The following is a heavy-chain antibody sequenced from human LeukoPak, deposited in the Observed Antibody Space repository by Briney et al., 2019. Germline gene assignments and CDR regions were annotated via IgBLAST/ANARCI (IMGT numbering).Heavy chain of an antibody. V-gene: IGHV3-7*01. CDR1: GFTLSSYW. CDR3: ARDGPRGGFDY. J-gene: IGHJ4*02. CDR2: TKQDGSEK. Sequence: GGSLRLSCTASGFTLSSYWMSWVRQAPGQGLEWVANTKQDGSEKNYVDSVKGRFTISRDNAKNSLYLQMNSLRAEDTAVYYCARDGPRGGFDYWGQGTLVTVSS. D-gene: IGHD3-10*01.